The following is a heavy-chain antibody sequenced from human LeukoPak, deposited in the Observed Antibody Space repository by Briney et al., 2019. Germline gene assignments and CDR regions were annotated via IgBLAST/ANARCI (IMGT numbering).Heavy chain of an antibody. V-gene: IGHV4-39*07. J-gene: IGHJ3*02. CDR2: IYYSGST. CDR1: GGSISSSSYY. Sequence: SSETLSLTCTVSGGSISSSSYYWGWIRQPPGKGLEWIGSIYYSGSTYYNPSLKSRVTISIDKSKNQFSLKLSSVTAADTAVYYCARDWRGYSGYDHYDAFDIWGQGTMVTVSS. D-gene: IGHD5-12*01. CDR3: ARDWRGYSGYDHYDAFDI.